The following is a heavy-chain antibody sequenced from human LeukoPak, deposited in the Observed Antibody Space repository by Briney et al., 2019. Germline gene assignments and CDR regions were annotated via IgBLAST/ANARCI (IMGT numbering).Heavy chain of an antibody. CDR1: GFRFSDFT. V-gene: IGHV3-23*01. CDR3: GKEGGA. Sequence: GGSLRLSCAASGFRFSDFTMTWVRQAPGKGPEWVSAIGGRGGSTYYADSLGGRSTISRDSSKDMVYLQMNSLKVEDTATYYCGKEGGAWGQGTKVTVSS. CDR2: IGGRGGST. D-gene: IGHD3-16*01. J-gene: IGHJ5*02.